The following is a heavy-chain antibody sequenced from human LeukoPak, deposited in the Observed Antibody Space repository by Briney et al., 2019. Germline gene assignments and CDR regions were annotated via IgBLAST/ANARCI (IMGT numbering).Heavy chain of an antibody. CDR3: ARAYSCRYLRYYFDY. CDR1: GYTFTDYY. V-gene: IGHV1-2*02. J-gene: IGHJ4*02. Sequence: GASVKVSCKASGYTFTDYYMHWVRQAPGQGLEWMGWINPKSGATNYAQKFQGRVTMTRDTSISTAYMELSRLRSDDTAIYHCARAYSCRYLRYYFDYWGQGTLVTVSS. D-gene: IGHD3-16*02. CDR2: INPKSGAT.